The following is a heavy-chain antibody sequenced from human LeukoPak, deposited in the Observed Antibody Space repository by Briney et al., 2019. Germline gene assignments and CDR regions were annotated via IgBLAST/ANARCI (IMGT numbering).Heavy chain of an antibody. CDR3: AREYPPRYYYDSSGYLDY. D-gene: IGHD3-22*01. CDR1: GFTFSSYG. V-gene: IGHV3-33*01. J-gene: IGHJ4*02. CDR2: IWYDGSNK. Sequence: PGRSLRLSCAASGFTFSSYGMHWVRQAPGKELEWVAVIWYDGSNKYYADSVKGRFTISRDNSKNTLYLQMNSLRAEDTAVYYCAREYPPRYYYDSSGYLDYWGQGTLVTVSS.